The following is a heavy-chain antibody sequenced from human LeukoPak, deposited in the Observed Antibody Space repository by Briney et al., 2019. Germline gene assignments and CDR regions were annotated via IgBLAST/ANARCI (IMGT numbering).Heavy chain of an antibody. V-gene: IGHV3-7*01. CDR1: GFTFDDYG. Sequence: GGSLRLSCAASGFTFDDYGMSWVRQAPGKGLEWVANIKQDGSEKYYVDSVKDRFTISRDNANNSLYLQMNSLRAEDTAVYYCARGHWLDSFDYWGQGTLVTVSS. D-gene: IGHD6-19*01. J-gene: IGHJ4*02. CDR3: ARGHWLDSFDY. CDR2: IKQDGSEK.